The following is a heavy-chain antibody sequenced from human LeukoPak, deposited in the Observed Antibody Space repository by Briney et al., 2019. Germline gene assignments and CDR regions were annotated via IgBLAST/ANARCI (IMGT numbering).Heavy chain of an antibody. Sequence: SETLSLTCSVPGDSISRYYGGWIRQSPGKGLEWIGYMFCTGTTNYNPSLKSRLTISVDTSKNQFSLRLRSVTAADTAVYYCARGEGSGWHNFDYWGQGILVSVSS. D-gene: IGHD6-19*01. CDR3: ARGEGSGWHNFDY. CDR2: MFCTGTT. CDR1: GDSISRYY. V-gene: IGHV4-59*01. J-gene: IGHJ4*02.